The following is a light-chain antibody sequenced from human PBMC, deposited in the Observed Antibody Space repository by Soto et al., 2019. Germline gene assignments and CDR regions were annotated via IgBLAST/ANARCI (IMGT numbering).Light chain of an antibody. V-gene: IGLV2-8*01. CDR1: SSDIGSYGY. CDR2: EVS. J-gene: IGLJ2*01. CDR3: ASYAGNDIVL. Sequence: QSALTQPPSASGSPGQSVTISCTGTSSDIGSYGYVSWYQQHSGKAPKLMLYEVSKRPSGVPDRFSGSRSGNTASLTVSGLQAEDEADYYCASYAGNDIVLFGGGTQLTVL.